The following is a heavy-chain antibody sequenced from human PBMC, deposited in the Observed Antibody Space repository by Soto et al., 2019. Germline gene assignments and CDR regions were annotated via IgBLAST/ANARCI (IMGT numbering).Heavy chain of an antibody. CDR2: IYSSGST. D-gene: IGHD3-3*01. V-gene: IGHV4-4*07. CDR3: ARGQRFSDWFDP. CDR1: GGAISGYY. Sequence: SETLSLTCTVTGGAISGYYWTWIRQSDGEGLEWIGRIYSSGSTNYNPSLKSRVTISLDTSMNYFSLRLSSVTAADTAVYYCARGQRFSDWFDPWGQGTLVTVS. J-gene: IGHJ5*02.